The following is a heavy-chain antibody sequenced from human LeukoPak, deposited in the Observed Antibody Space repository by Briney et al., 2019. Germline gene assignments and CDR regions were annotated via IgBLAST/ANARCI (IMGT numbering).Heavy chain of an antibody. CDR1: GGSISSSSYY. CDR2: IYYSGST. D-gene: IGHD3-3*01. J-gene: IGHJ4*02. V-gene: IGHV4-39*01. Sequence: SETLSLTCTVSGGSISSSSYYWGWIRQPPGKGLEWIGSIYYSGSTYYNPSLKSRVTISVDTSKNQFSLKLSSVTAADTAVYYCARLERSFLFDYWGQGTLVTVSS. CDR3: ARLERSFLFDY.